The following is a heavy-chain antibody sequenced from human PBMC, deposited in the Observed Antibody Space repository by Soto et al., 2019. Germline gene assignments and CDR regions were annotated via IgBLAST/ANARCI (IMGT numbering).Heavy chain of an antibody. D-gene: IGHD3-10*01. CDR1: GFTFSDYA. V-gene: IGHV3-23*01. CDR2: LDGAGGST. Sequence: QPGGSLRLSCLASGFTFSDYAMTWVRHVPGRGLEWVASLDGAGGSTYYADSVRGRFTISRDNSQNTLFLQMKRLTVDDTAIYYCAAPRDEYGSGVSWFTYGMDIWGQGTTVTVS. J-gene: IGHJ6*02. CDR3: AAPRDEYGSGVSWFTYGMDI.